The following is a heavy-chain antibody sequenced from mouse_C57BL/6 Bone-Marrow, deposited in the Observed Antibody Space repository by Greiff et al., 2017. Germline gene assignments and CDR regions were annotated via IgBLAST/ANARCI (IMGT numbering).Heavy chain of an antibody. Sequence: QVHVKQPGAELVRPGTSVKLSCKASGYTFTSYWLHWVKQRPGQGLEWIGVIDPSDSYTTYNQKFKGKATLTVDTSSSTAYMQLSSMKSEDSAVYTCARSGLRLPAWFAYWGQGTLVTGAA. D-gene: IGHD3-2*02. J-gene: IGHJ3*01. CDR3: ARSGLRLPAWFAY. CDR2: IDPSDSYT. CDR1: GYTFTSYW. V-gene: IGHV1-59*01.